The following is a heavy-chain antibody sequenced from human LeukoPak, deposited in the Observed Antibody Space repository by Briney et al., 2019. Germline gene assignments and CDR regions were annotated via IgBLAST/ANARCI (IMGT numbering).Heavy chain of an antibody. D-gene: IGHD4-17*01. V-gene: IGHV3-53*01. CDR1: GFTVSSNY. CDR3: ARDSTTVTGGIFDY. Sequence: PGGSLRLSCAASGFTVSSNYMSWVRQAPGKGLEWVSVIYSGGSTYYADSVKGRFTISRDNSKNTLYLQMNSLRAEDTAVYYCARDSTTVTGGIFDYWGQGTLVTVSS. CDR2: IYSGGST. J-gene: IGHJ4*02.